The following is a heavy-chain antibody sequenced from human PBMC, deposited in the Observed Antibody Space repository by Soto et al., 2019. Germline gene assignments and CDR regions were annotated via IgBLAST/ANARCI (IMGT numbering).Heavy chain of an antibody. J-gene: IGHJ4*02. D-gene: IGHD3-10*01. CDR2: ISSSSTDI. Sequence: EVQLVESGGDLVKPGGSLRLSCADSGFTFSSYSMTWVRQAPGKGLEWVSSISSSSTDIYYADSVKGRFTISRDNAKNPLYLQMNSLMAEDTALYYCARGRREITRHFDYWGRGTLVTVSS. CDR3: ARGRREITRHFDY. CDR1: GFTFSSYS. V-gene: IGHV3-21*01.